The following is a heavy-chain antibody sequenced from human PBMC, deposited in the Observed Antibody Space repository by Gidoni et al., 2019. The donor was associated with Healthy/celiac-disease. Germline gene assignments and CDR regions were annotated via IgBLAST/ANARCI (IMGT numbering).Heavy chain of an antibody. Sequence: QVKLVQSGAEVKKPGAAAKVSCKASGYRVPSYHMQWVRQAPGQGLEWMGIINPSGGSTSYAQKFQGRVTMTRDTSTSTVYMELSSLRSEDTAVYYCARDGSGGTIFGVVAGWGMDVWGQGTTVTVSS. CDR1: GYRVPSYH. J-gene: IGHJ6*02. CDR3: ARDGSGGTIFGVVAGWGMDV. CDR2: INPSGGST. V-gene: IGHV1-46*01. D-gene: IGHD3-3*01.